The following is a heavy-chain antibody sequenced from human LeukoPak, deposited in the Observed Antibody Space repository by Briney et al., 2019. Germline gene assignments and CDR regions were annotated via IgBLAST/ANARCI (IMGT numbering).Heavy chain of an antibody. Sequence: PSETLSLTCTVSGGSISSDYWSWIRQPPGKGLEWIGEINHSGSTNYNPSLKSRVTISVDTSKNQFSLKLSSVTAADTAVYYCARHVSWDRVIRHWGQGTLVTVSS. D-gene: IGHD1-26*01. CDR2: INHSGST. CDR1: GGSISSDY. J-gene: IGHJ4*02. CDR3: ARHVSWDRVIRH. V-gene: IGHV4-34*01.